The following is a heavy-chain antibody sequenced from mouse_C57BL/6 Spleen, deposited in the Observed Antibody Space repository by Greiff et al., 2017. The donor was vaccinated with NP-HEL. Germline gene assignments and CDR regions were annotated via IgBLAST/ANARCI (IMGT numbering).Heavy chain of an antibody. D-gene: IGHD1-1*01. V-gene: IGHV1-54*01. Sequence: VQLQESGAELVRPGTSVKVSCKASGYAFTNYLIEWVKQRPGQGLEWIGVINPGSGGTNYNEKFKGKATLTADKSSSTAYMQLSSLTSEDSAVYFCARSYYYGSRRDYFDYWGQGTTLTVSS. CDR3: ARSYYYGSRRDYFDY. J-gene: IGHJ2*01. CDR1: GYAFTNYL. CDR2: INPGSGGT.